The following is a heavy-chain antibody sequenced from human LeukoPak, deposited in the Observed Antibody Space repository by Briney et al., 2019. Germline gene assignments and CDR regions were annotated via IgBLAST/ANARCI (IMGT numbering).Heavy chain of an antibody. V-gene: IGHV3-30*02. CDR2: IQYDGSYY. CDR1: GFRFSAYG. J-gene: IGHJ4*02. CDR3: STYSSSQGH. Sequence: GGSLRLSCAASGFRFSAYGMYWVRQAPGKGLEWVAFIQYDGSYYYYGNSVKGRFTISRDNSKNTLYLQMNSLRAEDTAVYYCSTYSSSQGHWGQGTLVTVSS. D-gene: IGHD6-6*01.